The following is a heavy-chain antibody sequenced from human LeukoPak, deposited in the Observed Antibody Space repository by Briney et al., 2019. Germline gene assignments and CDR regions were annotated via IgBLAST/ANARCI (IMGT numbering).Heavy chain of an antibody. D-gene: IGHD6-13*01. V-gene: IGHV1-18*01. Sequence: ASVKVSCKASGYTFTSYGISWVRQAPGQGLEWMGWISAYNGNTNYAQKLQGRVTMTTDTSTSTAYMELRSLRSDDTAVYYCAAVRTRVLSSRSWDGYYYYGMDVWGQGTTVTVSS. CDR1: GYTFTSYG. CDR2: ISAYNGNT. J-gene: IGHJ6*02. CDR3: AAVRTRVLSSRSWDGYYYYGMDV.